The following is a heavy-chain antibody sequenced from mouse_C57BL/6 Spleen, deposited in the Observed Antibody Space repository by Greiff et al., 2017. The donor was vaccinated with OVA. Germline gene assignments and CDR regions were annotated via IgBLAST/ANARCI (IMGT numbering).Heavy chain of an antibody. Sequence: VQLQQPGPELVKPGASVKLSCKASGYTFTSYWMHWVKQRPGQGLEWIGNINPSNGGTNYNEKFKSKATLTVDKSSSTAYMQLSSLTSEDSAVYYCARRTTVVGYYFDYWGQGTTLTVSS. J-gene: IGHJ2*01. CDR3: ARRTTVVGYYFDY. V-gene: IGHV1-53*01. CDR2: INPSNGGT. CDR1: GYTFTSYW. D-gene: IGHD1-1*01.